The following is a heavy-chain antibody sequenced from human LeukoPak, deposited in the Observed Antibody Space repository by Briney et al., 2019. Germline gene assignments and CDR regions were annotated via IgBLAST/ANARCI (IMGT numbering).Heavy chain of an antibody. Sequence: GGSLRLSCSSSGFTFGDYALSWVRQAPGKGLEWVGFIRSKAYGGTTEYAASVKGRFIISRDDSKSIAYLQMSSLKTEDTAVYYCSGHNRGLFFDYWDQGTLVTVSS. J-gene: IGHJ4*02. CDR1: GFTFGDYA. CDR2: IRSKAYGGTT. D-gene: IGHD3-22*01. CDR3: SGHNRGLFFDY. V-gene: IGHV3-49*04.